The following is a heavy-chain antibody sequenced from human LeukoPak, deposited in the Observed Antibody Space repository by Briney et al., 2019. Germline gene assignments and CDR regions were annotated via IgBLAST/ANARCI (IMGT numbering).Heavy chain of an antibody. CDR1: GYTFISYY. V-gene: IGHV1-46*01. CDR2: INPSGGSA. J-gene: IGHJ4*02. Sequence: ASVKVSCKASGYTFISYYMHWVRQAPGQGLEWMGIINPSGGSASYAQKFQGRVTMTRDTSTSTVYMELSSLTSEDAAVYYCARGRLLRFNGYDLAYWGQGTLVTVSS. D-gene: IGHD5-12*01. CDR3: ARGRLLRFNGYDLAY.